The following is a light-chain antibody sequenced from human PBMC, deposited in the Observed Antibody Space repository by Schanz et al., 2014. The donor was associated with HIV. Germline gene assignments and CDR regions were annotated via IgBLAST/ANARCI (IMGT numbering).Light chain of an antibody. CDR3: GTWDDSLNGWV. CDR2: ANN. V-gene: IGLV1-44*01. Sequence: QSVLTQPPSASGTPGQRVTISCSGSSSNVGSNTVNWYQHLPGTAPTLLMYANNQRASGVPDRFSGSGSGTSASLAISGLQSEDEADYYCGTWDDSLNGWVFGGGTKLTVL. J-gene: IGLJ3*02. CDR1: SSNVGSNT.